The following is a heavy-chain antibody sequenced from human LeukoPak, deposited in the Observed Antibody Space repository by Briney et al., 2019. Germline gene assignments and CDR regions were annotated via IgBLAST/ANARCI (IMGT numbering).Heavy chain of an antibody. CDR2: ISAYNGNT. CDR1: GYTFPSYG. CDR3: SRYPGVSGGPYYFDY. J-gene: IGHJ4*02. D-gene: IGHD4-23*01. V-gene: IGHV1-18*01. Sequence: GASVKVSCKASGYTFPSYGISWVRQAPGQRLEWMGWISAYNGNTKYAQKLQGRVTMTTDTSTSTAYMELRSLRSDDTAVFYCSRYPGVSGGPYYFDYWGQGTLVTVSS.